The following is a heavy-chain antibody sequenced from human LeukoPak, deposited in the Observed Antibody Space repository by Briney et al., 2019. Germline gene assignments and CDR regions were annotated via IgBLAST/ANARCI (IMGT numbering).Heavy chain of an antibody. Sequence: GGSLRLSCAASGFTFSSYGMHWVRQAPGKGLGWVAVIWYDGSNKYYAVSVKGRFTISRDNSKNTLYLQMDSLRAEDTAVYYCARDGAYGDYGDYWGQGTLVTVSS. CDR2: IWYDGSNK. D-gene: IGHD4-17*01. V-gene: IGHV3-33*01. J-gene: IGHJ4*02. CDR1: GFTFSSYG. CDR3: ARDGAYGDYGDY.